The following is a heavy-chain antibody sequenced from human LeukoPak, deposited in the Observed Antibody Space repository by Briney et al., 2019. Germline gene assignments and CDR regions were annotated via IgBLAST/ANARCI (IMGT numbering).Heavy chain of an antibody. Sequence: GGSLRLSCAAAGFSFNNACMSWVRQAPGKGLEWVGRIKSKTDGGTADYAAPIKDRFTISRDDSKYTLYLQMNSLKTEDTAVYYCTTDGFDYWGQGTLVTVSS. J-gene: IGHJ4*02. V-gene: IGHV3-15*01. CDR2: IKSKTDGGTA. CDR1: GFSFNNAC. CDR3: TTDGFDY.